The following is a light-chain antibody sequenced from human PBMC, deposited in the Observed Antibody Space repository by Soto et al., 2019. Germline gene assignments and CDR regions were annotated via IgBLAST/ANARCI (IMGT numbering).Light chain of an antibody. CDR1: QSVSNNY. Sequence: IVLSQSPGTLSLSPGERATLSCRASQSVSNNYLAWYQHKPGQAPRLLIYGTSTRATGIPARFSGSGSGTEFTLTISSLQSEDFAVYYCQQRSNWPLTFGGGTKVDIK. V-gene: IGKV3D-20*02. CDR2: GTS. CDR3: QQRSNWPLT. J-gene: IGKJ4*01.